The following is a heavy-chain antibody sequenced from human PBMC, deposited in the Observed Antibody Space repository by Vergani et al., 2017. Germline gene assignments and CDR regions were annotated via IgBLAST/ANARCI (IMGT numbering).Heavy chain of an antibody. CDR2: IYYSGST. D-gene: IGHD3-10*01. J-gene: IGHJ5*02. V-gene: IGHV4-59*01. CDR3: ARSMVRGVFTYNWFDP. CDR1: GGSISSYY. Sequence: QVQLQESGPGLVKPSETLSLTCTVSGGSISSYYWSWIRQPPGKGLEWIGYIYYSGSTNYNPSLKSLVTISVDTSKNQFSLKLSSVTAADTAVYYCARSMVRGVFTYNWFDPWGQGTLVTVSS.